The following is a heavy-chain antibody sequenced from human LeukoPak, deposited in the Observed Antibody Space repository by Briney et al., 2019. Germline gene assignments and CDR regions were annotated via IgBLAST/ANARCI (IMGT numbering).Heavy chain of an antibody. V-gene: IGHV4-34*01. J-gene: IGHJ5*02. CDR3: ARGARRRPHNWFDP. CDR1: GGSFSGYY. Sequence: SETLSLTCAVYGGSFSGYYWSWIRQPPGKRLEWIGEINHSGSTNYNPSLKSRVTISVDTSKNQFSLKLSSVTAADTAVYYCARGARRRPHNWFDPWGQGTLVTVSS. CDR2: INHSGST.